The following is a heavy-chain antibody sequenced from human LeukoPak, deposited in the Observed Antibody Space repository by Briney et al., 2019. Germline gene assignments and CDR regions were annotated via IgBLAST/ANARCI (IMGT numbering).Heavy chain of an antibody. CDR2: IIPIFGTA. CDR1: GGTFISYA. CDR3: ARDKGAYYYESSGYYYPGY. V-gene: IGHV1-69*13. Sequence: GASVKVSCKASGGTFISYAISWVRQAPGQGLEWMGGIIPIFGTANYAQKFQGRVTITADESTSTAYMELSSLRSEDTAVYYCARDKGAYYYESSGYYYPGYWGQGTLVTVPS. D-gene: IGHD3-22*01. J-gene: IGHJ4*02.